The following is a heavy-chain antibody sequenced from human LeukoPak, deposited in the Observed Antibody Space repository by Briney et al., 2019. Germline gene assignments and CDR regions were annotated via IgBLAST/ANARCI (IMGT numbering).Heavy chain of an antibody. CDR1: GFTFSSYA. D-gene: IGHD3-10*01. V-gene: IGHV3-23*01. CDR3: AKAETLQWFGELFY. Sequence: GGSLRLSCAASGFTFSSYAMSWVRQAPGKGLEWVSAISDSGSSTYYADSVKGRFTISRDNSKNTLYLQMNSLRADDTAVYYCAKAETLQWFGELFYWGQGTLVTVSS. J-gene: IGHJ4*02. CDR2: ISDSGSST.